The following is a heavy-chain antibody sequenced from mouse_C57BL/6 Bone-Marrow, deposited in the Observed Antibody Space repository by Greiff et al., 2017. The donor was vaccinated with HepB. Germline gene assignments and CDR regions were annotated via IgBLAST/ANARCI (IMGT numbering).Heavy chain of an antibody. CDR2: ISDGGSYT. Sequence: EVKLVESGGGLVKPGGSLKLSCAASGFTFSSYAMSWVRQTPEKRLEWVATISDGGSYTYYPDNVKGRFTISRDNAKNNLYLQMSHLKSEDTATYYCARDFLITTVVARGQGTLVTVSA. CDR1: GFTFSSYA. J-gene: IGHJ3*01. V-gene: IGHV5-4*01. CDR3: ARDFLITTVVA. D-gene: IGHD1-1*01.